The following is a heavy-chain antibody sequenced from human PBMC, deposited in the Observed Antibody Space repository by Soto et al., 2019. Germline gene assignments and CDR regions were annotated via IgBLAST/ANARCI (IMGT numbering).Heavy chain of an antibody. CDR2: INPGGGRT. Sequence: QVHLVQSGAEVKKPGASMKVSCKASGYSFNSFYVHWVRQAPGQGLEWLGLINPGGGRTTYAQKFQGRVTVTRDTSTSTVYMELSSLRSEDTAVYYCARDMHPTTPYYYYYGIDVWGQGNTVTVSS. V-gene: IGHV1-46*02. D-gene: IGHD1-26*01. CDR3: ARDMHPTTPYYYYYGIDV. CDR1: GYSFNSFY. J-gene: IGHJ6*02.